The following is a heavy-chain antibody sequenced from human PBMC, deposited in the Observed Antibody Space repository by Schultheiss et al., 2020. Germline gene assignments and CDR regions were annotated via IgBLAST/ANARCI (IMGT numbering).Heavy chain of an antibody. CDR3: ARVRESWNAFDI. CDR2: ISGSGGST. D-gene: IGHD3-10*01. Sequence: GGSLRLSCAASGFTFSSYAMSWVRQAPGKGLEWVSAISGSGGSTYYADSVKGRCTISRDNSKNTLYLQMNSLRAEDTAVYYCARVRESWNAFDIWGQGTMVTVSS. V-gene: IGHV3-23*01. J-gene: IGHJ3*02. CDR1: GFTFSSYA.